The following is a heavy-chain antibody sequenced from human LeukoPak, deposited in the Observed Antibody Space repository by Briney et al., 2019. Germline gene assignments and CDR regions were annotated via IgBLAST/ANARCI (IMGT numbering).Heavy chain of an antibody. Sequence: GGSLRLSCAASGFTFSSFGMHWVRQAPGKGLEWVAVISYDGSNKYDADSVKGRFTISRDNSKNTLYLQMNSPRAEDTAVYYCARGGGGNYFDYWGQGTLVTVSS. V-gene: IGHV3-30*03. CDR1: GFTFSSFG. CDR2: ISYDGSNK. J-gene: IGHJ4*02. D-gene: IGHD2-15*01. CDR3: ARGGGGNYFDY.